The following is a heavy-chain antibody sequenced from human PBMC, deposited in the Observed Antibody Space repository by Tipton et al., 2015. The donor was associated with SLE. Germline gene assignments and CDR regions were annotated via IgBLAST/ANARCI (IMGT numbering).Heavy chain of an antibody. J-gene: IGHJ4*02. CDR1: GGSISSGGYY. D-gene: IGHD3-10*01. V-gene: IGHV4-31*03. CDR2: IYYSGST. Sequence: TLSLTCTVSGGSISSGGYYWSWIRQHPGKGLEWIGYIYYSGSTYYNPSLKSRVTISVDTSKNQFSLKLSSVTAADTAVYYCARRLYGSGRFDYWGQATLVTASS. CDR3: ARRLYGSGRFDY.